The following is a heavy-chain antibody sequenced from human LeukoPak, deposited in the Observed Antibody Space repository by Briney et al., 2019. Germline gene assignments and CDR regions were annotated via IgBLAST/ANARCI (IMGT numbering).Heavy chain of an antibody. CDR1: GFTFDDYA. CDR3: AAEDGYSYGSYFDY. D-gene: IGHD5-18*01. Sequence: GRSLRLSCAASGFTFDDYAMHWVRQAPGKGLEWVSGISWNNGSIGYVDSVKGRFTISRDNAKNSLYLQMNSLRAEDTAVYYCAAEDGYSYGSYFDYWGQGTLVTVSS. CDR2: ISWNNGSI. J-gene: IGHJ4*02. V-gene: IGHV3-9*01.